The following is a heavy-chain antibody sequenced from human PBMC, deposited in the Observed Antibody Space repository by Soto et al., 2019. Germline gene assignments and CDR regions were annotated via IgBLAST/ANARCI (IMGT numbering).Heavy chain of an antibody. CDR2: IWCDGSKE. J-gene: IGHJ4*02. Sequence: QVQLVESGGGVVQPGRSLRLSCAASGFTFNNYGFHWVRQAPGKGLEWVAVIWCDGSKEYYADSVKGRFPISRDNAKNTVYLQMNSLRAEATAGDYCAKDNYSNSRYSPLAYRGQATLVTFSS. D-gene: IGHD2-2*01. CDR1: GFTFNNYG. CDR3: AKDNYSNSRYSPLAY. V-gene: IGHV3-33*06.